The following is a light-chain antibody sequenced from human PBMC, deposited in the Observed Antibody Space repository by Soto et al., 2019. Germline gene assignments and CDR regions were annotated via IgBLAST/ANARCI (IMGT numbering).Light chain of an antibody. J-gene: IGKJ4*01. CDR1: QSVSSY. V-gene: IGKV3-11*01. CDR2: DAS. Sequence: EIVLTQSPATLSLSPGERATLSCRASQSVSSYLAWYQQKPGQAPRLLIYDASNRATGIPARFSGSGSGTDFTIPISSLEAEDFAVYYCQLPLTFGGGTKVEIK. CDR3: QLPLT.